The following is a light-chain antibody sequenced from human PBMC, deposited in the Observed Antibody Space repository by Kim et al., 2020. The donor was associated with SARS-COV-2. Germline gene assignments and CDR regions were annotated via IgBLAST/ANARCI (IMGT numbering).Light chain of an antibody. V-gene: IGLV2-8*01. CDR1: SSDVGGYNY. Sequence: QSALTQPPSASGSPGQSVTISCTGTSSDVGGYNYVSWYQQHPGQAPKLMIYDVFKRPPGVPDRFSGSRSGNTASLTVSGLQAEDEADYHCSAYAGRKHWLFGGGTQLTVL. CDR3: SAYAGRKHWL. CDR2: DVF. J-gene: IGLJ3*02.